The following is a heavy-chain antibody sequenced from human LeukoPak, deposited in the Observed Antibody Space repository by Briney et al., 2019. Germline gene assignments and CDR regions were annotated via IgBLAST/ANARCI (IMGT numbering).Heavy chain of an antibody. D-gene: IGHD3-10*02. V-gene: IGHV3-30*02. J-gene: IGHJ6*04. CDR1: GFTFSSYG. Sequence: PGGSLRLSCAASGFTFSSYGMHWVRQAPGKGLEWVAFIRYDGDNKYYADSVKGRFTISRDNAKNSLYLQMNSLRAEDTAVYYCAELGITMIGGVWGNGTTVTISS. CDR2: IRYDGDNK. CDR3: AELGITMIGGV.